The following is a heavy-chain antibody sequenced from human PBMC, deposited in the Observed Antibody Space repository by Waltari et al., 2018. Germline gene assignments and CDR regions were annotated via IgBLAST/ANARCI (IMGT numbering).Heavy chain of an antibody. CDR1: GYTFTGNY. Sequence: QVQLVQSGAEVKKPGASVKVSCKASGYTFTGNYMHWVRQAPGQGLEWMGRINPNSGGTNYAQKFQGRVTMTRDTSISTAYMELSRLRSDDTAVYYCAREDYYGSGSYYKVGWFDPWGQGTLVTVSS. CDR3: AREDYYGSGSYYKVGWFDP. V-gene: IGHV1-2*06. J-gene: IGHJ5*02. CDR2: INPNSGGT. D-gene: IGHD3-10*01.